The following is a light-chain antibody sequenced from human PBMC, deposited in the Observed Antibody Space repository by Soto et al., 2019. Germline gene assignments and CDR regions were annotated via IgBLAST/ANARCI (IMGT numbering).Light chain of an antibody. Sequence: IQMTQSPSTLSASVVDRVTITCRASQSINSWLAWYQQRSGKAPKLLIFDASTLESGVPSRFSGSGSGTEFTLTISRLQPDDFATYYCQSYNSYSWTFGQGTKVDIK. V-gene: IGKV1-5*01. CDR1: QSINSW. CDR2: DAS. CDR3: QSYNSYSWT. J-gene: IGKJ1*01.